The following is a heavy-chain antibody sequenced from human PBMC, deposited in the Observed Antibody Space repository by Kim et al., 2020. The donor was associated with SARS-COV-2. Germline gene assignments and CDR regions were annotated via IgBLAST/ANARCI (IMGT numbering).Heavy chain of an antibody. CDR1: GFTFSNAW. J-gene: IGHJ6*02. V-gene: IGHV3-15*01. CDR3: TTYNYGSGSYQPAYGMDV. CDR2: IKSKTDGGTT. D-gene: IGHD3-10*01. Sequence: GGSLRLSCAASGFTFSNAWMSWVRQAPGKGLEWVGRIKSKTDGGTTDYAAPVKGRFTISRDDSKNTLYLQMNSLKTEDTAVYYCTTYNYGSGSYQPAYGMDVWGQGTTVTVSS.